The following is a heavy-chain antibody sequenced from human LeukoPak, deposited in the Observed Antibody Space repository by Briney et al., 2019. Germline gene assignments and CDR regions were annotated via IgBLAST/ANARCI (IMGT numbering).Heavy chain of an antibody. V-gene: IGHV3-23*01. CDR2: ISGSGGST. D-gene: IGHD2-2*01. CDR3: AKNIVVVPAATGDY. CDR1: EFTFSSYA. J-gene: IGHJ4*02. Sequence: PGGSLRLSCAASEFTFSSYAMSWVRQAPGKGLEWVSAISGSGGSTYYADSVKGRFTISRDNSKNTLYLQMNSLRAEDTAVYYCAKNIVVVPAATGDYWGQGTLVTVSS.